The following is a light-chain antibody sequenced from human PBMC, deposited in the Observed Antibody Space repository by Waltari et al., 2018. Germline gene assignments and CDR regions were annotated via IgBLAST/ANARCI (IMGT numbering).Light chain of an antibody. V-gene: IGLV2-23*02. CDR2: EVN. Sequence: QSALTQPASVSGSPGQSITISCTGTNNDIGSYNLVSWYQQHPGKAPNVIIFEVNKRPSGVSNRCSGAKSGNTASRTFSGLHPEDEADYYCCSYAGTPRVVFGGGTKLTVL. CDR3: CSYAGTPRVV. CDR1: NNDIGSYNL. J-gene: IGLJ2*01.